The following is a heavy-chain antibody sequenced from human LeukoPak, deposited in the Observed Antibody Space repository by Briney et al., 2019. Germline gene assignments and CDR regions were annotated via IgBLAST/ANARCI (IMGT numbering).Heavy chain of an antibody. V-gene: IGHV4-59*01. CDR2: IYYSGST. CDR1: GGSISSYY. Sequence: SETLSLTCTVSGGSISSYYWSWTRQPPGKGLEWIGCIYYSGSTNYSPSLKSRVTISVDTSKNQFSLKLSSVTAADTAVYYCASGWLFFDYWGQGTLVTVSS. CDR3: ASGWLFFDY. D-gene: IGHD5-12*01. J-gene: IGHJ4*02.